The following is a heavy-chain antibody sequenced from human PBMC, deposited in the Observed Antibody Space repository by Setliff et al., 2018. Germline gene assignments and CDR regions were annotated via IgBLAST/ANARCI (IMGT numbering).Heavy chain of an antibody. CDR3: TSMGATRDY. V-gene: IGHV4-61*02. J-gene: IGHJ4*02. CDR2: IYTSGST. D-gene: IGHD1-26*01. CDR1: GGSISSGSYY. Sequence: PSETLFLTCTVSGGSISSGSYYWSWIRQPAGKGLEWIGRIYTSGSTNYNPSLKSRVTISVDTSKNQFSLRLSSVTAADTAVYYCTSMGATRDYWGQGTLVTVSS.